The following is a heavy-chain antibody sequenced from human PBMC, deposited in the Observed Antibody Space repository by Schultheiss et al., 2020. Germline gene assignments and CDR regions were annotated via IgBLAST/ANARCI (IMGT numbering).Heavy chain of an antibody. V-gene: IGHV3-30*18. CDR2: ISYDGSNK. CDR3: AKTRETSTHYYYGMDV. Sequence: GGSLRLSCAASGFTFSSYGMHWVRQAPGKGLEWVAVISYDGSNKYYADSVKGRFTISRDNSKNTLYLQMNSLRAEDTAVYYCAKTRETSTHYYYGMDVWGKGTTVTVSS. CDR1: GFTFSSYG. J-gene: IGHJ6*04. D-gene: IGHD2/OR15-2a*01.